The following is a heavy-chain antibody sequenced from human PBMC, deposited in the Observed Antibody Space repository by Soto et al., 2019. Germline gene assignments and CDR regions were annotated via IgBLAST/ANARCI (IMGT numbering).Heavy chain of an antibody. CDR2: IWYDGSEK. J-gene: IGHJ5*02. CDR3: ARGSNNKVVDP. CDR1: GFTFRNHG. D-gene: IGHD1-26*01. V-gene: IGHV3-33*01. Sequence: QVQLVESGGGVVQPGRSLRLSCEGSGFTFRNHGMHWIRQSPGKGLEWLAVIWYDGSEKYYADSVKGRFTISRDNSKNTLYLQMNSLKVEDTAIYYCARGSNNKVVDPWGQGTVVTVS.